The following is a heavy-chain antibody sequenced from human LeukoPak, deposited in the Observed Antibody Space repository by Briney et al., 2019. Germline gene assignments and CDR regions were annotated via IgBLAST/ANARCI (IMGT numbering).Heavy chain of an antibody. Sequence: SETLSLTCAVYGGSFSGYYWSWIRQPPGKGLEWIGEINHSGSTNYNPSLKSRVTISVDTSKNQFSLKLSSVTAADTAVYYCARLNYDSSGYSXDAXDIXXQGTMVTVXS. D-gene: IGHD3-22*01. CDR2: INHSGST. J-gene: IGHJ3*02. V-gene: IGHV4-34*01. CDR1: GGSFSGYY. CDR3: ARLNYDSSGYSXDAXDI.